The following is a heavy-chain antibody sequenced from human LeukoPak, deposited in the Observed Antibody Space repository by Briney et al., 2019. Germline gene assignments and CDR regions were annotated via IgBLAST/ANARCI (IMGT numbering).Heavy chain of an antibody. CDR2: INADSGNT. J-gene: IGHJ4*02. CDR1: GYIFSCRG. CDR3: ARDEVSGGWYNH. V-gene: IGHV1-18*04. D-gene: IGHD6-19*01. Sequence: ASVKVSCKASGYIFSCRGFSWVRQAPGQGLEWLGWINADSGNTNHAQKFRGRLTLTTDTSTTTAYMGLRSLRSDDTAVYYCARDEVSGGWYNHWGQGTLVTVSS.